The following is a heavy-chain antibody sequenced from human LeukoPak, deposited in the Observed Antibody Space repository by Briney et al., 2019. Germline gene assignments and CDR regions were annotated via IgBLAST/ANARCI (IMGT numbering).Heavy chain of an antibody. Sequence: SETLSLTCTVSGGSISSYYWSWIRQPAGKGLEWIGRIYTSGSTNYNPSLKSRVTMSVDTSKNQFSLKLSSVTAADTAVYYCARDKGVDYDFWSGYYSRFVYWGQGTRVTVSS. J-gene: IGHJ4*02. CDR3: ARDKGVDYDFWSGYYSRFVY. V-gene: IGHV4-4*07. CDR2: IYTSGST. CDR1: GGSISSYY. D-gene: IGHD3-3*01.